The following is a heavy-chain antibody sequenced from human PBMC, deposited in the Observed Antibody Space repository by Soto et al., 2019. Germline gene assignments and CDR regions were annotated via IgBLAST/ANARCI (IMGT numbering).Heavy chain of an antibody. CDR1: GGSISSGGYY. CDR2: IYYSGST. V-gene: IGHV4-31*03. D-gene: IGHD3-9*01. Sequence: QVQLQESGPGLVKPSQTLSLTCTVSGGSISSGGYYWSWIRQHPGKGLEWIGYIYYSGSTYYNPYLTSRVTISVDTSKNQFSLKLSSVTAADTAVYYCARDLFDWSFRYFDLWGRGTLVTVSS. CDR3: ARDLFDWSFRYFDL. J-gene: IGHJ2*01.